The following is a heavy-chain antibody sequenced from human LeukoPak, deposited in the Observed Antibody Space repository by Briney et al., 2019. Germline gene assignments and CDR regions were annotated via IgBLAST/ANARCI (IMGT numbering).Heavy chain of an antibody. CDR1: GGSISSSSYY. D-gene: IGHD6-19*01. J-gene: IGHJ4*02. Sequence: SETLSLTCTVSGGSISSSSYYWGWIRQPPGKGLEWIGSIYYSGSTYYNPSLKSRVTTSVDTSKNQFSLKLSSVTAADTAVYYCARERLAIAVAIDYWGQGTLVTVSS. CDR2: IYYSGST. CDR3: ARERLAIAVAIDY. V-gene: IGHV4-39*07.